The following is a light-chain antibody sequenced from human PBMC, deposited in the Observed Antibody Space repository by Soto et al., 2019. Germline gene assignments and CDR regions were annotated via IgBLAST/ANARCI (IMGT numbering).Light chain of an antibody. CDR2: YDR. CDR3: QLWDGGSGHRV. J-gene: IGLJ2*01. Sequence: SYVLTQPPSVSVAPGKAARITCGGNNIGSKSVHWYQQKPGQAPLLVIYYDRDRPSGIPERFSGSNSGNTATLTISRVEAGDEDDYYCQLWDGGSGHRVFGGGTKLTVL. CDR1: NIGSKS. V-gene: IGLV3-21*04.